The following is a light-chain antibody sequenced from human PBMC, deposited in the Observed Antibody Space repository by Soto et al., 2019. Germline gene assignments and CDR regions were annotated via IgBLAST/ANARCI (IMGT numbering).Light chain of an antibody. Sequence: QSVLTQPASVSGSPGQSITISCTGTSSDVGGYNYVSWYQQHPGKAPKLMIYEVNNRPSGVSHRFSGSKSGNTASLTISGLQTEDEAYYYCSSYTSSTTWVFGGGTKLTVL. CDR3: SSYTSSTTWV. CDR1: SSDVGGYNY. J-gene: IGLJ3*02. V-gene: IGLV2-14*01. CDR2: EVN.